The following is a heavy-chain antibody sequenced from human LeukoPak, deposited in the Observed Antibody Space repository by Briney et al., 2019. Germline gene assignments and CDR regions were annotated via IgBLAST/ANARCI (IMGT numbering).Heavy chain of an antibody. J-gene: IGHJ6*03. V-gene: IGHV3-48*02. D-gene: IGHD3-3*01. CDR3: ARRSVGRGVVIQRYYYMDV. Sequence: GGSRRLAWAAAGFTFSSYAMSWVRQAPGKGLEWVSYISSSSSTIYYADSVKGRFTISRDNAKNSLYLQMNSLRDEDTAVYYCARRSVGRGVVIQRYYYMDVWGKGTTVTVSS. CDR2: ISSSSSTI. CDR1: GFTFSSYA.